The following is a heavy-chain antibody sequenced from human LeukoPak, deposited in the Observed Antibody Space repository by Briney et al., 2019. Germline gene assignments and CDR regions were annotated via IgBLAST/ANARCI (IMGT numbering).Heavy chain of an antibody. CDR2: ISGSGGST. CDR3: AKRIPDQESVVVTAPFDY. J-gene: IGHJ4*02. Sequence: ESGGSLRLSCAASGFTFSSYAMSWVRQAPGRGLEWVSAISGSGGSTYYADSVKGRFTISRDNSKNTLYLQMNSLRAEDTAVYYCAKRIPDQESVVVTAPFDYWGQGTLVTVSS. V-gene: IGHV3-23*01. CDR1: GFTFSSYA. D-gene: IGHD2-21*02.